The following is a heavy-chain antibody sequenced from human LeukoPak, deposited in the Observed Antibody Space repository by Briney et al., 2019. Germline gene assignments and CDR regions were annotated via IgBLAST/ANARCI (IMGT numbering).Heavy chain of an antibody. CDR1: GGSISSYY. CDR3: ARGAAAGFTDWYFDL. Sequence: SETLSLTCTVSGGSISSYYWSWIRQPPGKGLEWIGYIYYSGSTNYNPSLKSRVTISVDTSKNQFSLKLSSVTAADTAMYYCARGAAAGFTDWYFDLWGRGTLVTVSS. CDR2: IYYSGST. J-gene: IGHJ2*01. V-gene: IGHV4-59*01. D-gene: IGHD6-13*01.